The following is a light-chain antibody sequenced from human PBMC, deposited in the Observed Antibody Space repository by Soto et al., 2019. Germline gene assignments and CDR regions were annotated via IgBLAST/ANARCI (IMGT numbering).Light chain of an antibody. J-gene: IGKJ1*01. CDR2: WAS. CDR1: QSVLYSSNNKNY. Sequence: DIVMTQSPDSLAVSLGERATINCKSSQSVLYSSNNKNYLTWYQQKPGQPPKVLIYWASTRESGVPDRFSGSGLGTDFTLPISSLQAEDVAVYSCQQCYSTPRTFGQGTKVEIK. V-gene: IGKV4-1*01. CDR3: QQCYSTPRT.